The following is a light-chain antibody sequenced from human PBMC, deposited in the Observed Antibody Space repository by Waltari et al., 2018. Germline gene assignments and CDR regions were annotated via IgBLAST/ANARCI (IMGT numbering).Light chain of an antibody. CDR1: SSDVGGYNY. V-gene: IGLV2-14*01. CDR2: EVS. Sequence: QSALTQPASVSGSPGQSITISCTGTSSDVGGYNYFSWYQQHPGNTPKLMIYEVSNRPSGVSNRFSGSKSGNTASLTIAGLQAEDEADYYCSSYTSSITLVFGTGTKVTVL. J-gene: IGLJ1*01. CDR3: SSYTSSITLV.